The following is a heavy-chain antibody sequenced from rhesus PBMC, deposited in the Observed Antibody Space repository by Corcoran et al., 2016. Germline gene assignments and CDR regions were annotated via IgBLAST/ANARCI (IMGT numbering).Heavy chain of an antibody. V-gene: IGHV4-173*01. CDR2: ISGNKVRT. J-gene: IGHJ5-1*01. CDR3: ARGHNRVDV. CDR1: GASIRSNY. Sequence: QLPLQESGPGLVQPSETLSLTCAVSGASIRSNYWSWIRQPPGKGLEGIGRISGNKVRTDYNPSRKSRVTIPTVTSKNQASLKVSSVTAADTAVLYGARGHNRVDVCGPGVLVTVSS.